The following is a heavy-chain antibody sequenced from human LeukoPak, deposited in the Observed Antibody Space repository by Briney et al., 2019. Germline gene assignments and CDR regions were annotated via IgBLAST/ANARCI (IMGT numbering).Heavy chain of an antibody. J-gene: IGHJ4*02. CDR2: INPNSGGT. D-gene: IGHD6-19*01. CDR3: ARGPPRSRIAVADTDY. Sequence: ASVKVSCKASGYTFTGYYMHWVRQAPGQGLEWMGWINPNSGGTNYAQKFQGWVTMTRDTSISTAYMELSRLRSDDTAVYYCARGPPRSRIAVADTDYWGQGTLVTGSS. V-gene: IGHV1-2*04. CDR1: GYTFTGYY.